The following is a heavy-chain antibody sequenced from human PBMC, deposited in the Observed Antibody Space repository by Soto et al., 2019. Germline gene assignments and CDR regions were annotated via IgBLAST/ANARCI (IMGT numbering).Heavy chain of an antibody. CDR3: AKDYYYDSSGYYGPHFDY. CDR1: GFTFSSYA. Sequence: PGGSLRLSCAASGFTFSSYAMSWVRQAPGKGLEWVSAISGSGGSTYYADSVKGRFTISRDNSKNTLYLQMNSLRAEDTAVYYCAKDYYYDSSGYYGPHFDYWGQGTLVTVSS. D-gene: IGHD3-22*01. V-gene: IGHV3-23*01. CDR2: ISGSGGST. J-gene: IGHJ4*02.